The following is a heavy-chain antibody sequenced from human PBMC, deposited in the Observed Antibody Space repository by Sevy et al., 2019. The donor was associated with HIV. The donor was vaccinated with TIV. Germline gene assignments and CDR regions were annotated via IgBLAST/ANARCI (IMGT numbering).Heavy chain of an antibody. J-gene: IGHJ6*02. CDR2: FYYSRST. Sequence: SETLSLTCTVSGDSISNYYRSWIRQPSGKGLEWIGYFYYSRSTNYNPSLKSRVTISVDTSKNQISLKLRSVTAADTAVYYCARTSAYYHYAVDVWGQGTTVTVSS. D-gene: IGHD2-2*01. CDR1: GDSISNYY. V-gene: IGHV4-59*01. CDR3: ARTSAYYHYAVDV.